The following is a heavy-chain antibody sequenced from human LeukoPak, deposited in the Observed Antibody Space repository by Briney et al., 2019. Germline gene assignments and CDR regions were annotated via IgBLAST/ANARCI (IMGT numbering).Heavy chain of an antibody. CDR2: ISYDGSNK. Sequence: GGSLRLSCAASGFTFSNYGMHWVRQAPGKGLEWVAVISYDGSNKYYADSVKGRFTISRDNSKNTLYLQMNSLRAEDTAVYYCAKVKFVVVPAHDAFDIWGQGTMVTVSS. CDR1: GFTFSNYG. D-gene: IGHD2-2*01. V-gene: IGHV3-30*19. J-gene: IGHJ3*02. CDR3: AKVKFVVVPAHDAFDI.